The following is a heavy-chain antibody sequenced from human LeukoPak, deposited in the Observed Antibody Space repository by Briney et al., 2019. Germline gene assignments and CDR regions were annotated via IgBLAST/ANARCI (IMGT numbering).Heavy chain of an antibody. J-gene: IGHJ4*02. CDR3: ARRQGEYYFDF. D-gene: IGHD1-1*01. Sequence: GGSLRLFCAASGFIFSTYFRGWVRQAPGKGLEWVSVISGSGDNTYYADSVKGRLTISRDNSKNTLSLQMNSLRAEDTAVYYCARRQGEYYFDFWGQGTLVTVSS. V-gene: IGHV3-23*01. CDR2: ISGSGDNT. CDR1: GFIFSTYF.